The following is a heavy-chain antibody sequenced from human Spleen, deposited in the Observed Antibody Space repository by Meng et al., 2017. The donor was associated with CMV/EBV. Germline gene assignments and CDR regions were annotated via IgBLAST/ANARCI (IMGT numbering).Heavy chain of an antibody. V-gene: IGHV3-11*04. CDR2: IGSSGGTT. Sequence: LSLTCAASGFTFSDYQMSWIRQTPGKGLESVSCIGSSGGTTYYADSVRGRFTISRDNVKNVLFLQMSSLRVEDTAVYYCARDLGDSSGWEDPFEIWGQGTMVTVSS. J-gene: IGHJ3*02. CDR1: GFTFSDYQ. D-gene: IGHD6-19*01. CDR3: ARDLGDSSGWEDPFEI.